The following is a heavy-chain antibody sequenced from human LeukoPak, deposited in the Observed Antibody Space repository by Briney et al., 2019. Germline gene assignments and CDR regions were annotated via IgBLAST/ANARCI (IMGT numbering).Heavy chain of an antibody. CDR2: IYPADSDT. V-gene: IGHV5-51*01. D-gene: IGHD6-19*01. J-gene: IGHJ5*02. CDR3: ARRSSYNWFDP. Sequence: GQSLKISCKGSGYSFTSYWIGWVRQMPGKGVEWMRIIYPADSDTRYSPSFQGQVTFSADKSVSTVYLQWSSLKASDTAMYYCARRSSYNWFDPWGQGTLVTVSS. CDR1: GYSFTSYW.